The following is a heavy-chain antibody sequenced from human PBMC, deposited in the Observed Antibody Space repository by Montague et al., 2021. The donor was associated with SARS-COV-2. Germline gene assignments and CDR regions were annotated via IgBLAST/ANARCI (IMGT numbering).Heavy chain of an antibody. D-gene: IGHD1-14*01. J-gene: IGHJ3*02. V-gene: IGHV4-59*02. CDR2: FYSVGST. Sequence: SETLSLTCTVSGASVSSSVWGWIRQSPGKGLEWIGYFYSVGSTDYNPSLKSRVTISRDTSKNQFSLKVRSVTAADTAIYYCARETMTADAFDIWGQGTMVTVSS. CDR3: ARETMTADAFDI. CDR1: GASVSSSV.